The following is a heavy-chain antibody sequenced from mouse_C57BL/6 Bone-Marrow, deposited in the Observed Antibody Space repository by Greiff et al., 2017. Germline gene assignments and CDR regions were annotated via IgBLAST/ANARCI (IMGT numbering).Heavy chain of an antibody. CDR1: GYTFTSYG. D-gene: IGHD2-4*01. V-gene: IGHV1-81*01. J-gene: IGHJ1*03. CDR2: IYPRSGNT. Sequence: VKVVESGAELARPGASVKLSCKASGYTFTSYGISWVKQRTGQGLEWIGEIYPRSGNTYYNEKFKGKATLTADKSSSPAYMELRSLTSEASAVYFCARFYYDPSYWYFDVWGTGTTVTVSS. CDR3: ARFYYDPSYWYFDV.